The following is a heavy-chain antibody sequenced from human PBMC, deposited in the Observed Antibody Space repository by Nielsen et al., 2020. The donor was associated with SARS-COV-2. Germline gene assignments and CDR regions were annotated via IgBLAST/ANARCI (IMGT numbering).Heavy chain of an antibody. CDR2: ISGSGGST. Sequence: GESLKISCAASGFTFSSYAMSWVRQAPGKGLEWVSAISGSGGSTYYADSVKGRFTISRDNSKNTLYLQMNSLRAEDTAVYYCANGRIAVAAPGYYYYGMDVWGQGTTVTVSS. J-gene: IGHJ6*02. V-gene: IGHV3-23*01. CDR3: ANGRIAVAAPGYYYYGMDV. D-gene: IGHD6-19*01. CDR1: GFTFSSYA.